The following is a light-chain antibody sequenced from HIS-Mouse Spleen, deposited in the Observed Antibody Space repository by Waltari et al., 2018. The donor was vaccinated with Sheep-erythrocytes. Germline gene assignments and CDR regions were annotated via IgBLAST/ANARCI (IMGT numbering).Light chain of an antibody. Sequence: DIQMTQSPSSVSASVGDRVTITCRASQGISSCLAWYQQKPGKAPKVLISAASSLQSGVPSRFSGSGSGTDFTLTISSLQPEDFATYYCQQANSFPITFGQGTRLEIK. CDR2: AAS. J-gene: IGKJ5*01. V-gene: IGKV1-12*01. CDR3: QQANSFPIT. CDR1: QGISSC.